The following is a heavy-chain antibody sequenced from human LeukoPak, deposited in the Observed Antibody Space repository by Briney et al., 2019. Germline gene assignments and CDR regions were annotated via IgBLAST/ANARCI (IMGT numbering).Heavy chain of an antibody. CDR1: GYTFTSSG. V-gene: IGHV1-18*01. CDR2: ISAYNVNT. J-gene: IGHJ3*02. D-gene: IGHD3-3*02. Sequence: ASVSVSCKASGYTFTSSGISWGRQAPGQGLEWMGWISAYNVNTNHAQKFQGRVTISTDTSTSTDYMDLSRLTSDDTDVYYCERRSFVLAAVFKGDDDLDIWDQGTMVTVSS. CDR3: ERRSFVLAAVFKGDDDLDI.